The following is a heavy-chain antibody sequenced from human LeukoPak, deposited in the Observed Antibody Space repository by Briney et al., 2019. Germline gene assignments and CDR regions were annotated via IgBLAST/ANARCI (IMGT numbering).Heavy chain of an antibody. Sequence: SEILSLTCAVSGYSISNDYYWGWIRQPPGKGLEWIGSIYHSGGTYYNPSLKSRVTISVHTSKNQFSLKVSSVTAADTAVYYCVRAVSTGYCSFMSCPNPFDYWGQGTLVTVSS. D-gene: IGHD2-15*01. CDR3: VRAVSTGYCSFMSCPNPFDY. V-gene: IGHV4-38-2*01. CDR1: GYSISNDYY. CDR2: IYHSGGT. J-gene: IGHJ4*02.